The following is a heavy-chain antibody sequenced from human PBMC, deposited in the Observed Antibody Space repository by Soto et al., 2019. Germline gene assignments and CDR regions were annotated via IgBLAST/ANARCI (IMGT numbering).Heavy chain of an antibody. V-gene: IGHV3-23*01. Sequence: GGSQRLSCAASGFTFSTYAMSWVRQAPGKGLEWVSGISGSGGSTYYADAVKGRFTISRDNSKNTLYLQMNSLRAEDTAVYYCAKDEGYDAPFDYWGQGTLVTVSS. D-gene: IGHD5-12*01. CDR1: GFTFSTYA. CDR2: ISGSGGST. CDR3: AKDEGYDAPFDY. J-gene: IGHJ4*02.